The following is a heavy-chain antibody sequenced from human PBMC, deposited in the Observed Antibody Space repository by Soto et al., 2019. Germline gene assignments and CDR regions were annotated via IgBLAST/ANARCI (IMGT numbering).Heavy chain of an antibody. V-gene: IGHV5-51*01. D-gene: IGHD6-13*01. CDR3: ARHEAASLYYYAMDV. CDR1: GYSFTNYW. J-gene: IGHJ6*02. Sequence: PGESLKISCKGSGYSFTNYWIGWVRQMPGKGLEWMGIIYPGDSETKYSPPFQGQVTISADKSISTADLQWSSLKASDTAMYYCARHEAASLYYYAMDVWGQGTTVTVSS. CDR2: IYPGDSET.